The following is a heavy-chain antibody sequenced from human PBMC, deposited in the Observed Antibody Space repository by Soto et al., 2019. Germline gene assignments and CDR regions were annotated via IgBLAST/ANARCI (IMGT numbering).Heavy chain of an antibody. Sequence: QVQLVQSGAEVKKPGSSVKVSCKASGGTFSSYAISWVRQAPGQGLEWMGGIIPIFGTANYAQKFQGRVTITADESTSTAYMELSSLRSEAKAVYYCARDGPLGYCSGGSCYSGWFAPWGQGTLVTVSS. J-gene: IGHJ5*02. V-gene: IGHV1-69*01. D-gene: IGHD2-15*01. CDR2: IIPIFGTA. CDR1: GGTFSSYA. CDR3: ARDGPLGYCSGGSCYSGWFAP.